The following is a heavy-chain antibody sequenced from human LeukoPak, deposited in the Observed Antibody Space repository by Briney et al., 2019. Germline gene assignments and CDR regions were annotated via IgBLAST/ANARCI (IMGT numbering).Heavy chain of an antibody. J-gene: IGHJ6*03. CDR3: ATAFPVGALPRSYYYYYYMDV. D-gene: IGHD1-26*01. Sequence: GASVKVSCKASGYTFTGYYMHWVRQAPGQGLEWMGWINPNSGGTNYAQKFQGRVTMTRDTSISTAYMELSRLRSDDTAVYYCATAFPVGALPRSYYYYYYMDVWGKGTTVTVSS. CDR2: INPNSGGT. V-gene: IGHV1-2*02. CDR1: GYTFTGYY.